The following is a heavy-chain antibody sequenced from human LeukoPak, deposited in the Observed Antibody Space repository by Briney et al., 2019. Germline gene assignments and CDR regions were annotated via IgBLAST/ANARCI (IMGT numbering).Heavy chain of an antibody. V-gene: IGHV4-38-2*02. CDR3: ARGGGVRTGSGWRPGNWFDP. CDR1: GYSISSAYY. Sequence: SETLSLTCSVSGYSISSAYYWGWIRQPPGEGLEWIGTMYHSGSTNYNPSLKSRVTISVDTSKNQFSLKLNSVTAADTAVYYCARGGGVRTGSGWRPGNWFDPWGQGTLVIVSS. D-gene: IGHD6-19*01. J-gene: IGHJ5*02. CDR2: MYHSGST.